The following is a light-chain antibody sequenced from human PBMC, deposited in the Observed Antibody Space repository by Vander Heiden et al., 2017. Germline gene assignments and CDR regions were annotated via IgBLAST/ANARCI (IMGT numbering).Light chain of an antibody. V-gene: IGLV2-23*01. CDR3: CSYAGSSNWV. CDR1: SSDVGSYNL. CDR2: EGS. J-gene: IGLJ3*02. Sequence: SALTQPASVSGPPGQSLTISCTGTSSDVGSYNLVSWYQQHPGKAPKLMIYEGSKRPSGVSNRFSGSKSGNTASLTISGLQAEDEADYYCCSYAGSSNWVFGGGTKLTVL.